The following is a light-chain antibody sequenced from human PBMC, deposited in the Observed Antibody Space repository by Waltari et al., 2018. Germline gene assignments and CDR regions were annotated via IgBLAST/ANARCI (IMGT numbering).Light chain of an antibody. CDR1: QGVSSY. V-gene: IGKV3-11*01. CDR3: QQRSDWPRT. Sequence: EIVLTQSPATLPLSPGERATLSCRASQGVSSYLAWYQQSPGQAPRLLIYSAANRANGLPARFSGSGSGTDFTLTISSLEPEDFAVYYCQQRSDWPRTFGQGTKVEIK. CDR2: SAA. J-gene: IGKJ1*01.